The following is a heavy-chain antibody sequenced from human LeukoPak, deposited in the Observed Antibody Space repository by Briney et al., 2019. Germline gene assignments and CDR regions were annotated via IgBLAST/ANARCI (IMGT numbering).Heavy chain of an antibody. J-gene: IGHJ5*02. CDR3: ARGAPVLLWFGESDNWFDP. CDR2: IYYSGST. D-gene: IGHD3-10*01. Sequence: SETLSLTCTVSGGSISSGGYYWSWIRQHPGKGLEWIGYIYYSGSTYYNPSLKSRVTISVDTSKNQFSLKLSSVTAADTAVYYCARGAPVLLWFGESDNWFDPWGQGTLVTVSS. V-gene: IGHV4-31*03. CDR1: GGSISSGGYY.